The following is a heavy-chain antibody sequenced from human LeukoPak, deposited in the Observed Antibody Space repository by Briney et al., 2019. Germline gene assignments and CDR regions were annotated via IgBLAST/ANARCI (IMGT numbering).Heavy chain of an antibody. CDR1: GFTFSSYW. D-gene: IGHD5-12*01. CDR3: AKDGAWLRFDD. CDR2: INSDGSST. Sequence: GGSLRLSCAASGFTFSSYWMHWVRQAPGKGLVWVSRINSDGSSTSYADSVKGRFTISRDNAKNTLYLQMTNLRAEDTAVYYCAKDGAWLRFDDWGQGILVTVSS. J-gene: IGHJ4*02. V-gene: IGHV3-74*01.